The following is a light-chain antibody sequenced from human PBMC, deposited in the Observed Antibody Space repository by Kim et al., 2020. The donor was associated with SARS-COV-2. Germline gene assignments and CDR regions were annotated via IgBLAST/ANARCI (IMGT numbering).Light chain of an antibody. CDR1: QTVSRP. V-gene: IGKV3-11*01. CDR3: HQSRT. CDR2: GGC. Sequence: PPWAPVSTVTLSCRASQTVSRPVAWYQQKPGQAPWRLIDGGCKRATGIPARFTSSGSGTDFTLTISRLEAEDSAVYYCHQSRTFGGGTKVDIK. J-gene: IGKJ4*01.